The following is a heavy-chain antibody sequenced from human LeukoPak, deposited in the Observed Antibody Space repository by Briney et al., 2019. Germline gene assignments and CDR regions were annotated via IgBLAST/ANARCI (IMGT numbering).Heavy chain of an antibody. V-gene: IGHV5-51*01. Sequence: KRGESLKISCKGSGYSINNYWIGWVRQMPGKGLEWMGIIYPADPDIRYSPSFQGQVTISADKSISTVYLQWSSLKASDTAMYYCARQEYCSGGSCYTWFDPWGQGTLVTVSS. D-gene: IGHD2-15*01. CDR1: GYSINNYW. CDR3: ARQEYCSGGSCYTWFDP. J-gene: IGHJ5*02. CDR2: IYPADPDI.